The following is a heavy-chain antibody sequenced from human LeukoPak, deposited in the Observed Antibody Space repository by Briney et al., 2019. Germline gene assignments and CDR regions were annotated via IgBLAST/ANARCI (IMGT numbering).Heavy chain of an antibody. V-gene: IGHV4-34*01. J-gene: IGHJ4*02. CDR3: ARNAEKYDFWSGYLTYYFDY. D-gene: IGHD3-3*01. CDR1: GGSFSGYY. Sequence: SETLSLTCAVYGGSFSGYYWSRIRQPPGKELEWIGEINHSGSTNYNPSLKSRVTISVDTSKNQFSLKLSSVTAADTAVYYCARNAEKYDFWSGYLTYYFDYWGQGTLVTVSS. CDR2: INHSGST.